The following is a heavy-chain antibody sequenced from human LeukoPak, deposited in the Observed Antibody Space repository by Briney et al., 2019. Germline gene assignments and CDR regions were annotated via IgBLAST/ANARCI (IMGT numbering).Heavy chain of an antibody. D-gene: IGHD3-3*01. CDR3: ARTRSYDFWSGYYMDV. CDR2: IYTSGSI. CDR1: GGSISSYY. Sequence: KSSETLSLTCTVSGGSISSYYWSWIRQPAGKGLEWIGRIYTSGSINYNPSLKSRVTMSVDTSKNQFSLKLSSVTAADTAVYYCARTRSYDFWSGYYMDVWGKGTTVTVSS. J-gene: IGHJ6*03. V-gene: IGHV4-4*07.